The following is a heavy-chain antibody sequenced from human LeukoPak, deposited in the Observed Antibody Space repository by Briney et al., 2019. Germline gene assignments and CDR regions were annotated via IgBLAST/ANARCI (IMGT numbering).Heavy chain of an antibody. J-gene: IGHJ4*02. V-gene: IGHV3-30*18. D-gene: IGHD3-9*01. CDR1: GFMFSHFW. Sequence: GGSLRLSCAASGFMFSHFWMSWVRQAPGKGLEWVAIISFDGSNEYYVDSVKGRFSISRDNSRNTVYLQMNSLRAEDTAVYYCAKGRGIYYHILTGSDYWGQGTLVTVSS. CDR3: AKGRGIYYHILTGSDY. CDR2: ISFDGSNE.